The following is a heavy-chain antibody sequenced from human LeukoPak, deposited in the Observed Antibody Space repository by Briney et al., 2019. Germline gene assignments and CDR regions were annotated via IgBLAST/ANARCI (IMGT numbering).Heavy chain of an antibody. D-gene: IGHD6-19*01. Sequence: PGGSLRLSCAASGFAFSSYAMTWVRQAPGKGLEWVSSISNSGGATFYADSVKGRFTISRDNSKSTLYLQMNSLRAEDTAVYYCAKEQGLVPIYWGQGTLVTVSS. V-gene: IGHV3-23*01. CDR2: ISNSGGAT. CDR3: AKEQGLVPIY. CDR1: GFAFSSYA. J-gene: IGHJ4*02.